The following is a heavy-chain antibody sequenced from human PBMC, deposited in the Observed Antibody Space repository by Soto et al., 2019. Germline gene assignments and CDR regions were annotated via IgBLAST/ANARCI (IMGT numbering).Heavy chain of an antibody. CDR3: ARLKGAFRSTTYNWFDP. Sequence: SATLSLTCTHSGDSIDTSRYYWCWIRQPPGKGLEWIGSIYYSGTTYYNPSLESRVTISADPSKNQFSLKLSSVTAADTAIYYCARLKGAFRSTTYNWFDPWGQGTLVTVSS. J-gene: IGHJ5*02. V-gene: IGHV4-39*01. CDR1: GDSIDTSRYY. D-gene: IGHD2-2*01. CDR2: IYYSGTT.